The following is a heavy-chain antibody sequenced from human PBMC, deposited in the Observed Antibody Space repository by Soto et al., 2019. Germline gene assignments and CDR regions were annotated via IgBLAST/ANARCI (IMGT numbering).Heavy chain of an antibody. J-gene: IGHJ4*02. CDR2: IISSSSYI. CDR3: ARAAKDFWSGYYLGY. D-gene: IGHD3-3*01. CDR1: GFTLSSYS. V-gene: IGHV3-21*01. Sequence: GGSLSHSCSASGFTLSSYSMHCVRQTPLKGLEWVSSIISSSSYIYYADSVKGRFTISRDNAKNSLYLQMNSLRAEDTAVYYCARAAKDFWSGYYLGYWGQGTLVTVSS.